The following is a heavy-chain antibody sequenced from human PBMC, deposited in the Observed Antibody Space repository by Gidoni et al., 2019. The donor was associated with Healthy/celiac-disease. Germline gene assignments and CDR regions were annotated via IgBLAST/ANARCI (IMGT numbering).Heavy chain of an antibody. Sequence: QVQLVQSGAEVKTPGASVKVSCKASGYTFTSYYMPWVRQAPGQGLEWLGIINPSGGSTSYAQKFQGRGTMTRDTSTSTVYMELSSLRSEDTAVYYCARLGYSSSWYRDPQLEGWDVWGQGTTVTVSS. CDR3: ARLGYSSSWYRDPQLEGWDV. D-gene: IGHD6-13*01. J-gene: IGHJ6*02. V-gene: IGHV1-46*01. CDR1: GYTFTSYY. CDR2: INPSGGST.